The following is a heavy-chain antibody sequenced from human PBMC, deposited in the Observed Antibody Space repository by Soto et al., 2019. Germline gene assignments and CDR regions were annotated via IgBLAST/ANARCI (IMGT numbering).Heavy chain of an antibody. Sequence: PGGSLRLSCEVSGFTFRNYFMSWVRQAPGKGLEWVAKIKQDGSEKYCVDSVKGRFTISRDNSKNTLYLQMNSLRAEDTAVYYCAKWGIVGANYYYGMDVWGQGTTVTVSS. CDR2: IKQDGSEK. V-gene: IGHV3-7*03. CDR3: AKWGIVGANYYYGMDV. J-gene: IGHJ6*02. CDR1: GFTFRNYF. D-gene: IGHD1-26*01.